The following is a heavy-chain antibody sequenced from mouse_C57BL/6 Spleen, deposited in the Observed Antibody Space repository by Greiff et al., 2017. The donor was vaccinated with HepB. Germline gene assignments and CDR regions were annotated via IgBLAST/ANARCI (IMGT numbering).Heavy chain of an antibody. CDR3: AREADSPHYYAMDY. Sequence: QVQLQQPGAELVRPGSSVKLSCKASGYTFTSYWMHWVKQRPIQGLEWIGNIDPSDSETHYNQKFKDKATLTVDKSSSTAYMQLSSLTSEDSAVYYCAREADSPHYYAMDYWGQGTSVTVSS. CDR2: IDPSDSET. CDR1: GYTFTSYW. J-gene: IGHJ4*01. V-gene: IGHV1-52*01.